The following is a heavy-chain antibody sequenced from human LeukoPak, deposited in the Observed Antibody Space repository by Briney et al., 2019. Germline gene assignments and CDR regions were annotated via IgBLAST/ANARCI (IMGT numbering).Heavy chain of an antibody. D-gene: IGHD2-15*01. CDR3: AKDPCSGGSCYSADY. CDR1: GFTFSSYG. Sequence: GGSPRLSCAASGFTFSSYGMSWVRQAPGKGLEWVSTISNSGGSTFYGDSVKGRFTISRDNSKNTLYLQMTSLRAEDTAVYYCAKDPCSGGSCYSADYWGQGTLVTVSS. CDR2: ISNSGGST. V-gene: IGHV3-23*01. J-gene: IGHJ4*02.